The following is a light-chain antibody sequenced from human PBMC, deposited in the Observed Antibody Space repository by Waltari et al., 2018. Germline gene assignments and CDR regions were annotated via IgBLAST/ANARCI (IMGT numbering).Light chain of an antibody. CDR3: QQLDTYPRT. CDR2: AAS. V-gene: IGKV1-9*01. Sequence: IQLTQSPSTLSASVGDRGTITRRASQGISNFLSLYQQNPGKAPEVLIFAASTLRTGVPSSFSGRGSGTDFTLTISSLQPEDFATYFCQQLDTYPRTFGQGTKVEIK. J-gene: IGKJ1*01. CDR1: QGISNF.